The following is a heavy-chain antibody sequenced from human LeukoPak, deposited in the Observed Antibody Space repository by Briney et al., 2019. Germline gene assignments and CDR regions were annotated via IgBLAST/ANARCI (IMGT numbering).Heavy chain of an antibody. Sequence: SGPALVKPTQTLTLTCTFSGFSLSTSGVGVGWIRQPPGKALEWLALIYWNDDKRYSPSLKSRLTITKDTSKNQVVLTMTNMDPVDTATYYCAHRVASSWLPKYNWFDPWGQGALVTVSS. CDR2: IYWNDDK. CDR1: GFSLSTSGVG. D-gene: IGHD6-13*01. CDR3: AHRVASSWLPKYNWFDP. V-gene: IGHV2-5*01. J-gene: IGHJ5*02.